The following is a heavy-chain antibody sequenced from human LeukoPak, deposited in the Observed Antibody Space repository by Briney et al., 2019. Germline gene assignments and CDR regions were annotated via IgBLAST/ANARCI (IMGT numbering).Heavy chain of an antibody. CDR3: ARYCTSGSCYSDH. CDR1: GFTFSSYG. CDR2: ISTTSSTI. D-gene: IGHD2-15*01. V-gene: IGHV3-48*02. J-gene: IGHJ4*02. Sequence: GGSLRVSCAASGFTFSSYGMSWVRKAPGKGLERVSYISTTSSTIYYADSVKGRFTISRDNAQNSLYLQMNSLRDEDTAVYYCARYCTSGSCYSDHWGQGTLVTVSS.